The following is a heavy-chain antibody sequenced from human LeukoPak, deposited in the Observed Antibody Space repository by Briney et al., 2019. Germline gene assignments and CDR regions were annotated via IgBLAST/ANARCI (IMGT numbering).Heavy chain of an antibody. J-gene: IGHJ6*03. CDR1: GYTFTNFG. CDR2: INTNTGNP. D-gene: IGHD6-13*01. Sequence: ASVKVSCKASGYTFTNFGINWVRQAPGQGLEWVGWINTNTGNPSYVQGFAGRFVFSLDTSVNTAYLQINSLKAEDTAVYYCARSIGAAGYIDVWGKGTTVTVSS. CDR3: ARSIGAAGYIDV. V-gene: IGHV7-4-1*02.